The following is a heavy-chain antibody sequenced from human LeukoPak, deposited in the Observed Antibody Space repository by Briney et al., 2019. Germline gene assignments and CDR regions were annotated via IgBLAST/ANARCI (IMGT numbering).Heavy chain of an antibody. CDR2: IYHSGST. V-gene: IGHV4-4*02. CDR3: ARVIVGATTGIDY. D-gene: IGHD1-26*01. CDR1: GFTFDDYG. Sequence: GSLRLSCAASGFTFDDYGMSWVRQPPGKGLEWIGEIYHSGSTNYNPSLKSRVTISVDKSKNQFSLKLSSVTAADTAVYYCARVIVGATTGIDYWGQGTLVTVSS. J-gene: IGHJ4*02.